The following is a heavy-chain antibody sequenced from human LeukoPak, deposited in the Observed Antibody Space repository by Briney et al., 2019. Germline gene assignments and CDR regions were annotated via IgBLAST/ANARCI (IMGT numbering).Heavy chain of an antibody. CDR1: GFTVSSNY. J-gene: IGHJ4*02. Sequence: GGSLRLSCAASGFTVSSNYMSWVRQAPGKGLEWVSVIYSGGGTYYADSVKGRFTISRDNSKNTLYLQMNSLRAEDTAVYYCAKGASRDGSGYWGQGTLVTVSS. CDR2: IYSGGGT. CDR3: AKGASRDGSGY. D-gene: IGHD5-24*01. V-gene: IGHV3-66*01.